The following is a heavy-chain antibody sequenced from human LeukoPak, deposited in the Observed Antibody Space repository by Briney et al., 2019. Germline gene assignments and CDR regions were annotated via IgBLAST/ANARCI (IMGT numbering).Heavy chain of an antibody. Sequence: GGSLTLSCAASGFTFSSYAMHWVRQAPGKGLEYVSAISSNGGSTYYPNSVKGRFTISRDNSKNTLYLQMNSLRVEDTAVYYCATLPYYYDSSGSYYFDYWGQGTLVTVSS. D-gene: IGHD3-22*01. CDR1: GFTFSSYA. CDR3: ATLPYYYDSSGSYYFDY. CDR2: ISSNGGST. V-gene: IGHV3-64*01. J-gene: IGHJ4*02.